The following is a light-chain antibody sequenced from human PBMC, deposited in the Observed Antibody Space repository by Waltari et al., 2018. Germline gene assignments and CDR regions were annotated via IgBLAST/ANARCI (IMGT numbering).Light chain of an antibody. Sequence: QSALTQPPSASGSPGQSVTISCTGTGSDIGTYKYVSWYQQHPGKAPKLILYEVSRRPSGVPDRFSGSRFGDTASLTVSGLQADDEAEYYCSSYAGSYYFISFGGGTKLTVL. V-gene: IGLV2-8*01. J-gene: IGLJ2*01. CDR2: EVS. CDR1: GSDIGTYKY. CDR3: SSYAGSYYFIS.